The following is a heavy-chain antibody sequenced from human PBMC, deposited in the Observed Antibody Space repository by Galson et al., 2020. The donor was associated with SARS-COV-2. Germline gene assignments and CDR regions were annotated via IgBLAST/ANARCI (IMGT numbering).Heavy chain of an antibody. J-gene: IGHJ4*02. CDR2: IYSASST. Sequence: GESLKISCAASGFTVSTKYMSWVRQAPGKGLEWVSAIYSASSTYYADSVKGRFTISRDNSKNTLYLQMNSLRADDTAVYYCARVGSDWFGEPYFDYWGQGTPVIVSS. CDR3: ARVGSDWFGEPYFDY. V-gene: IGHV3-53*01. D-gene: IGHD3-10*01. CDR1: GFTVSTKY.